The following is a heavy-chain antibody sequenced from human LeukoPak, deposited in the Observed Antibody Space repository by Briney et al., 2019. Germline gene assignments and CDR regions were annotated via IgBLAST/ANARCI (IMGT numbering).Heavy chain of an antibody. CDR1: GFTFSGYD. D-gene: IGHD3-22*01. V-gene: IGHV3-21*01. J-gene: IGHJ4*02. Sequence: GGSLRLSCAASGFTFSGYDMNWVRQAPGKGLEWVSSISGSSSYIYYADSMKGRFTISRDNAKNSLYLQMNSLRAEDTAVYYCARARDIWVISYFDYWGQGTLVTVSS. CDR2: ISGSSSYI. CDR3: ARARDIWVISYFDY.